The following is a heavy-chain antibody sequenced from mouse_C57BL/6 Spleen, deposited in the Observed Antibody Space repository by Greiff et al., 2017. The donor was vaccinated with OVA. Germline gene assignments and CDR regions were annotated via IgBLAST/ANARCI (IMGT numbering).Heavy chain of an antibody. J-gene: IGHJ4*01. D-gene: IGHD1-1*01. CDR2: INPNNGGT. V-gene: IGHV1-26*01. CDR3: ARGFYYYGSSYWAMDY. CDR1: GYTFTDYY. Sequence: VQLQQSGPELVKPGASVKISCKASGYTFTDYYMNWVKQSHGKSLEWIGDINPNNGGTSYNQKFKGKATLTVDKSSSTAYMELRSLTSEDSAVYYCARGFYYYGSSYWAMDYWGQGTSVTVSS.